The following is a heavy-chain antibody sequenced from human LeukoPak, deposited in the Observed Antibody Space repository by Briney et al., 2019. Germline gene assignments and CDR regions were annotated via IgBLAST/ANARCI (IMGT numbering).Heavy chain of an antibody. CDR2: INPSGGYT. Sequence: GAPVKVSCKASGYTFTSYYMHWVRQAPGQGLEWMGTINPSGGYTSYAQKLQGRVTMTRDTSTSTVYMEMSSLRSEDTALYYCAREGGSSSWYDYWGQGTLVTVSS. V-gene: IGHV1-46*04. D-gene: IGHD6-13*01. CDR3: AREGGSSSWYDY. J-gene: IGHJ4*02. CDR1: GYTFTSYY.